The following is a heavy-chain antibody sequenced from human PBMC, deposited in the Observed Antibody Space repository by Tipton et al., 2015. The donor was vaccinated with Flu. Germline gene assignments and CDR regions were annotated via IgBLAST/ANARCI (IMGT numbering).Heavy chain of an antibody. J-gene: IGHJ4*02. D-gene: IGHD5-12*01. CDR1: GGTFSSYT. CDR2: IIPILGIA. V-gene: IGHV1-69*02. Sequence: QSGAEVKKPGSSVKVSCKASGGTFSSYTISWVRQAPGQGLEWMGRIIPILGIANYAQKFQGRVTITADKSTSTAYMELSSLRSEDTAVYYCVRHVGGYSGYDSRGPVDYWGQGTLVTVSS. CDR3: VRHVGGYSGYDSRGPVDY.